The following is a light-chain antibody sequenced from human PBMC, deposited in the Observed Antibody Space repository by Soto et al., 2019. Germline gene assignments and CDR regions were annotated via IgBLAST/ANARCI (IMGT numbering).Light chain of an antibody. J-gene: IGKJ4*01. V-gene: IGKV1-12*01. CDR1: QGISRW. CDR3: QQTNSFPLT. CDR2: AAS. Sequence: DIQMTQSPSSVSASVGDRVTITCRASQGISRWLAWYQQKPGKAPKLLIYAASSLQSGVPSRFSGSGSGTDFTLTISRLQPEDFATYYCQQTNSFPLTFCGGTKVEIK.